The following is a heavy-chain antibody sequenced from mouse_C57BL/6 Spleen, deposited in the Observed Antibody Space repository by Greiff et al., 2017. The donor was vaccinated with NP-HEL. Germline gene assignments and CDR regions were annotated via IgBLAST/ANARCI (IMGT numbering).Heavy chain of an antibody. Sequence: QVQLKQPGAELVRPGSSVKLSCKASGYTFTSYWMHWVKQRPIQGLEWIGNIDPSDSETHYNQKFKDKATLTVDKSSSTAYMQLSSLTSEDSAVYYCARAYGNRMDYWGQGTSVTVSS. CDR3: ARAYGNRMDY. CDR1: GYTFTSYW. V-gene: IGHV1-52*01. J-gene: IGHJ4*01. D-gene: IGHD2-1*01. CDR2: IDPSDSET.